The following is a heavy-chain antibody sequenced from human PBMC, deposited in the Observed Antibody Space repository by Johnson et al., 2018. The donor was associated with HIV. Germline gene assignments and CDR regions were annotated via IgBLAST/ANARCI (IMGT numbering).Heavy chain of an antibody. D-gene: IGHD3-22*01. CDR1: GFTFDDYG. CDR2: INWNGGSK. V-gene: IGHV3-20*04. J-gene: IGHJ3*02. Sequence: MQLVESGGGVVRPGGSLRLSCAASGFTFDDYGMSWVRQAPWKGLEWVSGINWNGGSKGYADSMKGRFTISRDNAKNSLHLQMNSLRADDTALYYCARVVVITYHDAFDIWGQGTMVTVSS. CDR3: ARVVVITYHDAFDI.